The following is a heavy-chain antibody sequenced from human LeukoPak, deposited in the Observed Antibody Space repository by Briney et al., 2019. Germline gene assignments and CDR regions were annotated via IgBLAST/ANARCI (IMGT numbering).Heavy chain of an antibody. CDR1: GYTFTSYA. CDR3: ARPLPYGDYFDY. CDR2: INAGNGNT. V-gene: IGHV1-3*01. D-gene: IGHD4-17*01. Sequence: ASVKVSCKASGYTFTSYAMHWVRQAPGQRLEWMGWINAGNGNTKYSQKFQGRVTITRDTSASTAYMELSSLRSEDTAVYYCARPLPYGDYFDYWGQGTLVTDSS. J-gene: IGHJ4*02.